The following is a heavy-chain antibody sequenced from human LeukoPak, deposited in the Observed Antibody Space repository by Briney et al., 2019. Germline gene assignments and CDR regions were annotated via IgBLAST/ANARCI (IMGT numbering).Heavy chain of an antibody. CDR1: GFGFYDYA. V-gene: IGHV3-9*01. CDR3: AKDNTIRYFDWFLSVDAFDI. J-gene: IGHJ3*02. D-gene: IGHD3-9*01. CDR2: ISWNSGSM. Sequence: GGSLRLSCAASGFGFYDYAIHWVPQAPREGLEWVAGISWNSGSMDYVDRVKGRFTISRDNAKNALYLQMNSLRAEDTALYYCAKDNTIRYFDWFLSVDAFDIWGQGTMVTVSS.